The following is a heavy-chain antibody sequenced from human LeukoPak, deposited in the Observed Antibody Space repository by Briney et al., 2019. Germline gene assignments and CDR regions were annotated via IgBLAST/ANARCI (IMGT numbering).Heavy chain of an antibody. Sequence: GGSLRLSCAASGFTFNNYGMHWVRQAPGRGLEWVAFIRYDGLNKYYADSVKGRFTISRDNSKNTLCLQMNSLRAEDTAVYYCAHHGGGTIRIAAFDIWGQGTMVTVSS. CDR3: AHHGGGTIRIAAFDI. CDR2: IRYDGLNK. V-gene: IGHV3-30*02. CDR1: GFTFNNYG. D-gene: IGHD3-3*01. J-gene: IGHJ3*02.